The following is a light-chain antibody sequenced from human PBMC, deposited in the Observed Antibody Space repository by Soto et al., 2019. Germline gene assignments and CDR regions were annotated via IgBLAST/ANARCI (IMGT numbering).Light chain of an antibody. CDR2: DVS. Sequence: QSVLTQPASVSGSPGQSITISCTGTSSDIGSYNYVSWYQQHPGKAPKLMIYDVSNRPSGVSNRFSGSKSGNTAFLAISGLQAEDEADYYCSAYTSSSTLVVFGGGTKVTVL. CDR3: SAYTSSSTLVV. J-gene: IGLJ2*01. V-gene: IGLV2-14*01. CDR1: SSDIGSYNY.